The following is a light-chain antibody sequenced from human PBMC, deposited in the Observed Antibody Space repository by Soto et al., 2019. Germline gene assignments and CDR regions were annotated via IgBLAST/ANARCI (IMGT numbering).Light chain of an antibody. J-gene: IGKJ3*01. Sequence: EIVLTQSPGTLSLSPGERATLSCRASPSVSSSYLAWYQQKPGQAPRLLIYGASSRATGIPDRFSGSGSGTDFTLTISRLEPEDFAVYYCQQYGSSPLFTFGPETKVDIK. V-gene: IGKV3-20*01. CDR3: QQYGSSPLFT. CDR1: PSVSSSY. CDR2: GAS.